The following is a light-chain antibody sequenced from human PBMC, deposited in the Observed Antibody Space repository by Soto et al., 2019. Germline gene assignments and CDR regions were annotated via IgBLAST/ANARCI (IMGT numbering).Light chain of an antibody. Sequence: QLVLTQSSSASASLGSSVKLTCTLSSGHSSYIIAWHHQQPGKAPRYLMKLEGSGSYNKGSGVPDRFSGSSSGADRYLTISNLQFVDEANYYCETWDSNTRVFGGGTKLTVL. CDR2: LEGSGSY. J-gene: IGLJ2*01. CDR3: ETWDSNTRV. CDR1: SGHSSYI. V-gene: IGLV4-60*02.